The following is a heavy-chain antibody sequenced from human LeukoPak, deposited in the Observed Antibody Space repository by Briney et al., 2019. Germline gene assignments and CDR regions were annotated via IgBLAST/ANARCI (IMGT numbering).Heavy chain of an antibody. D-gene: IGHD1-26*01. CDR3: ARGRHYHVGATRVWFDP. Sequence: PGGSLRLSCAASGFTFSDYYMSWIRQAPGKGLEWVSYISSSGSTIYYADSVKGRFTISRDNAKDSLYLQMNSLRAEDTAVYYCARGRHYHVGATRVWFDPWGQGTLVTVSS. CDR1: GFTFSDYY. CDR2: ISSSGSTI. V-gene: IGHV3-11*01. J-gene: IGHJ5*02.